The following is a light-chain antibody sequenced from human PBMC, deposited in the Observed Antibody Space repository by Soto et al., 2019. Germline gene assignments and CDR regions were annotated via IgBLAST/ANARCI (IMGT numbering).Light chain of an antibody. CDR1: SSDVGSYNL. J-gene: IGLJ3*02. CDR2: EVS. V-gene: IGLV2-23*02. Sequence: QSALTQPASVSGSPGQSITISCTGTSSDVGSYNLVSWYQQHPGKAPKLMIYEVSKRPSGISNHFSGSKSGYTASLTISGLQAEYEADYYCCSYAGSSTWVFGVGTKLTVL. CDR3: CSYAGSSTWV.